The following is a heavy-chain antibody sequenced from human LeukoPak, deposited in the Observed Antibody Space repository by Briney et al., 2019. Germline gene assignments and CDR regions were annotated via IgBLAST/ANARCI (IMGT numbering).Heavy chain of an antibody. D-gene: IGHD2-15*01. CDR2: IIPIFGTA. V-gene: IGHV1-69*05. CDR3: ARDDDCSGGSCYSYGMDV. Sequence: RASVKVSCKASGGTFSSYAISWVRQAPGQGLEWMGGIIPIFGTANYAQKFQGRVTMTRDTSISTAYMELSRLRSDDTAVYYCARDDDCSGGSCYSYGMDVWGQGTTVTVSS. CDR1: GGTFSSYA. J-gene: IGHJ6*02.